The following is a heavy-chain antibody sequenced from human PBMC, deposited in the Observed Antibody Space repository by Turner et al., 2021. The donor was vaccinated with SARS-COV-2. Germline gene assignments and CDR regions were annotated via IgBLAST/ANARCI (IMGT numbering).Heavy chain of an antibody. CDR1: GFTFSNYI. J-gene: IGHJ5*02. Sequence: EVQLLESGGGLVQPGGSLGLCGPASGFTFSNYIMHWVRPATGKGLEWVPAVGTAGDTYYPGSVKGRFTISRENGKNSLYLQMNSLRAGDTAVYYCARAKFRGLISWFDPWGQGTLVTVSS. CDR2: VGTAGDT. CDR3: ARAKFRGLISWFDP. D-gene: IGHD3-10*01. V-gene: IGHV3-13*04.